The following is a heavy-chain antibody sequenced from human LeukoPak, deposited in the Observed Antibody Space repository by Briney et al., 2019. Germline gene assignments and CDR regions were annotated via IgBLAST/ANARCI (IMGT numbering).Heavy chain of an antibody. D-gene: IGHD1-1*01. CDR3: ARDSDWNDIFDY. V-gene: IGHV1-2*02. Sequence: WINPNSGGTNYAQKFQGRVTMTRDTSIGTAYMELSRLRSDDTAVYYCARDSDWNDIFDYWGQGTLVTVSS. J-gene: IGHJ4*02. CDR2: INPNSGGT.